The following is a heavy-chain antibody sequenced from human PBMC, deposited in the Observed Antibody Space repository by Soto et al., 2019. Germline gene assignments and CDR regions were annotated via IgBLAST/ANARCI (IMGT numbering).Heavy chain of an antibody. CDR1: GGTFSSYA. CDR2: IIPIFGTA. CDR3: ARADIAAAGPRDNWFDP. J-gene: IGHJ5*02. Sequence: QVQLVQSGAEVKKPGSSVKVSCKASGGTFSSYAISWVRQAPGQGLEWMGGIIPIFGTANYAQKFQGRVTITADESTSTAYRELSSLRAEDTAVYYCARADIAAAGPRDNWFDPWGQGTLVTVSS. V-gene: IGHV1-69*01. D-gene: IGHD6-13*01.